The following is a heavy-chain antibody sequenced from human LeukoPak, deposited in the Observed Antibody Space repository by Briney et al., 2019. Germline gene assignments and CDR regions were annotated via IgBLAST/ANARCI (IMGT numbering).Heavy chain of an antibody. CDR1: GFTFSRYD. J-gene: IGHJ4*02. CDR2: IGTAGDT. D-gene: IGHD6-19*01. CDR3: AGAGSETQWRAFDF. V-gene: IGHV3-13*01. Sequence: PGGSLRLSCAASGFTFSRYDMHWVRQATGKGLECVSGIGTAGDTYYAGSVKGRFTISRENAKNSLYLQMNSLTAGDTAVYYCAGAGSETQWRAFDFWGQGALVTVFS.